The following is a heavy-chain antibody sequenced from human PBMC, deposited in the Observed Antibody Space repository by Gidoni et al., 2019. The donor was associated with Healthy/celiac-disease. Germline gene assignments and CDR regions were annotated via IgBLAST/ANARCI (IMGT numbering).Heavy chain of an antibody. J-gene: IGHJ3*02. D-gene: IGHD1-20*01. CDR1: GFTFSSYW. CDR2: INSDGSST. CDR3: ARVRRYNWKFAFDI. Sequence: EVQLVESGGGLVQPGGSLRLSCAASGFTFSSYWMHWVRQAPGKGLVWVSRINSDGSSTSFADSVKGRFTISRDNAKNTLYLQMNSLRAEDTAVYYCARVRRYNWKFAFDIWGQGTMVTVSS. V-gene: IGHV3-74*01.